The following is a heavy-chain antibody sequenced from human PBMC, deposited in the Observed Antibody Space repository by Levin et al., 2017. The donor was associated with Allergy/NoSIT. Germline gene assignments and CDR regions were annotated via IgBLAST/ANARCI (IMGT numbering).Heavy chain of an antibody. V-gene: IGHV3-7*01. J-gene: IGHJ4*02. CDR1: GFTFSSYW. Sequence: GESLKISCAASGFTFSSYWMSWVRQAPGKGLEWVANIKHDESEKYYVDSVKGRFTISRDNAKNSLYLKMNSLRAEDTAVYYCARDLRTGSGSYPYLIWGQGTLVTVSS. CDR3: ARDLRTGSGSYPYLI. CDR2: IKHDESEK. D-gene: IGHD3-10*01.